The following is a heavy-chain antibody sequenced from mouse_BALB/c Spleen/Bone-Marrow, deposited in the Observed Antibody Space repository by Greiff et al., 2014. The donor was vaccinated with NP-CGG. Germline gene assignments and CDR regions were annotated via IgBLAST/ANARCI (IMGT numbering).Heavy chain of an antibody. D-gene: IGHD2-2*01. V-gene: IGHV1-5*01. CDR2: IYPGNSDT. CDR1: GYTFTSYW. CDR3: THGYDYYAMDY. J-gene: IGHJ4*01. Sequence: EVQLQQSGTVLARPGASVKMSCKASGYTFTSYWMHWVKQRPGQGLEWIGAIYPGNSDTSYNQKFKGKAKLTAVTSTSTAYMELSSLTNEDSAVYYCTHGYDYYAMDYWGQGTSVTVSS.